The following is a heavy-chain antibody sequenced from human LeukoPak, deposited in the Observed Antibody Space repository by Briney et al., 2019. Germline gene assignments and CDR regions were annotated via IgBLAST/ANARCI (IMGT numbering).Heavy chain of an antibody. Sequence: EASVKVSCKASGYTFTGYYMHWVRQAPGQGLEWMGIITPSGGSTTYAQKFQGRVTMTRDTSTSTVYMELYSLRSEDTAVYYCGRGAVVGGYYYYGMDVWGQGTTVTVSS. D-gene: IGHD6-19*01. CDR1: GYTFTGYY. J-gene: IGHJ6*02. CDR2: ITPSGGST. V-gene: IGHV1-46*01. CDR3: GRGAVVGGYYYYGMDV.